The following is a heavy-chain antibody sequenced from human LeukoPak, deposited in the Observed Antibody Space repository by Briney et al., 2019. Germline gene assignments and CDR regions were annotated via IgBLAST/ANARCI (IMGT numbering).Heavy chain of an antibody. Sequence: PGGSLRLSCAASGFTFTKYWMTWVRQAPGKGLEWVSGISWNSGSIGYADSVKGRFTISRDNAKNSLYLQMNTLRVEDTAVYYCTRDLMDYDVSTGLHHYYMDVWGQGTTVTVSS. CDR2: ISWNSGSI. D-gene: IGHD3-9*01. V-gene: IGHV3-9*01. CDR1: GFTFTKYW. CDR3: TRDLMDYDVSTGLHHYYMDV. J-gene: IGHJ6*02.